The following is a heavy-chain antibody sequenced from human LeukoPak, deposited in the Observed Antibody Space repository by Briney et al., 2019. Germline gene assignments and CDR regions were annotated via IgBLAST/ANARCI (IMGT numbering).Heavy chain of an antibody. CDR1: GYSISSGYY. D-gene: IGHD3-10*01. V-gene: IGHV4-38-2*02. CDR3: ARVNDYDSGSLYRPIDY. J-gene: IGHJ4*02. Sequence: SETLSLTCTVSGYSISSGYYWGWIRQPPGKGLEWIGEINHSGSTNYNPSLKSRVTISVDTSKNQFSLKLSSVTAADTAVYYCARVNDYDSGSLYRPIDYWGQGTLVTVSS. CDR2: INHSGST.